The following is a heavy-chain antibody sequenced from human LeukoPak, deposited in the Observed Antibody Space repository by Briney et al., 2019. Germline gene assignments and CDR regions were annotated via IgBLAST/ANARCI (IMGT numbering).Heavy chain of an antibody. CDR1: GYSFTSYW. V-gene: IGHV5-51*03. CDR3: CIALAGTYWFDP. J-gene: IGHJ5*02. Sequence: GKSLKISCKGSGYSFTSYWIGWVRQMPGKGLEWVGLIYPGNSDTRYSPSFQAQVTISADKSITTAYLQWSSLKASDTAMYYYCIALAGTYWFDPWGQGTLVTVSS. CDR2: IYPGNSDT. D-gene: IGHD6-19*01.